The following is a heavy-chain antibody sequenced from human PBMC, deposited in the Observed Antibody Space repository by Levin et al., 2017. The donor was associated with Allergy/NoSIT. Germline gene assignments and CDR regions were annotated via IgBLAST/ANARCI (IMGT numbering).Heavy chain of an antibody. D-gene: IGHD5-18*01. CDR1: DFSFTYAW. CDR2: IKSETDGGTT. V-gene: IGHV3-15*07. CDR3: TTDRRGNSYGLEFDI. J-gene: IGHJ3*02. Sequence: GESLKISCTASDFSFTYAWMNWVRQVPGKGLEWVGRIKSETDGGTTDYTAPVKGRFTISRDDSKNTVYLQINGLKTEDTAVYYCTTDRRGNSYGLEFDIWGQGTMVTVSS.